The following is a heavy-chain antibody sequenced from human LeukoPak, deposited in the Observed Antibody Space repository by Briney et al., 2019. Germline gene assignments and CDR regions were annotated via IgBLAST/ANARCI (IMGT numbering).Heavy chain of an antibody. Sequence: ASVKVSCKASGYTFTSYGISWVRQAPGQGLEWMGIINPSGGSTSYAQKFQGRVTMTRDMSTSTVYMELSSLRSEDTAVYYCARDAGTANYYYYYYMDVWGKGTTVTVSS. CDR1: GYTFTSYG. V-gene: IGHV1-46*01. CDR2: INPSGGST. D-gene: IGHD6-13*01. J-gene: IGHJ6*03. CDR3: ARDAGTANYYYYYYMDV.